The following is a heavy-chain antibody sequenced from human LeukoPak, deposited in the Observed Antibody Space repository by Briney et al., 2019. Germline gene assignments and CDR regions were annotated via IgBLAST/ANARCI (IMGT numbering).Heavy chain of an antibody. CDR2: INQHGTEK. V-gene: IGHV3-7*03. CDR1: GFTFSDYW. J-gene: IGHJ4*02. CDR3: ANYCGGDCYSGGFDY. Sequence: PGGSLRLSCAASGFTFSDYWMTWVRQAPGKGLEWVANINQHGTEKYYVDSVKGRFTISRDNSKNTLYLQMNSLRAEDTAVYYCANYCGGDCYSGGFDYWGQGTLVTVSS. D-gene: IGHD2-21*02.